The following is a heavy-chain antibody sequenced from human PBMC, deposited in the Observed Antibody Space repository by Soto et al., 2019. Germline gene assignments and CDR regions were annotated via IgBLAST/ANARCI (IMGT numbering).Heavy chain of an antibody. D-gene: IGHD1-26*01. Sequence: PSETLSLTCAVSGFSISRTYYWGWIRQPPGKGLEWIGTLYPSGTTYYNPSLKSRVTISLDTSKIQFSLRLNSVTAADTAVYYCTSRNEWGNWFDPWGQGTVVTVSS. CDR2: LYPSGTT. CDR3: TSRNEWGNWFDP. CDR1: GFSISRTYY. J-gene: IGHJ5*02. V-gene: IGHV4-38-2*01.